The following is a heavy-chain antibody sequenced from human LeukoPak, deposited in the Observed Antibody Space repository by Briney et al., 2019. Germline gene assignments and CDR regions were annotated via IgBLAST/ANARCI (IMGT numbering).Heavy chain of an antibody. CDR2: IYSGGST. D-gene: IGHD6-13*01. CDR1: GFTVSSNY. J-gene: IGHJ4*02. V-gene: IGHV3-66*01. CDR3: ARDPIAAAGTRDPFDY. Sequence: SGGSLRLSCAASGFTVSSNYMSWVRQAPGKGLEWVAVIYSGGSTYYADSVKGRFTISRDNSKNTLYLQMNSLRAEDTAVYYCARDPIAAAGTRDPFDYWGQGTLVTVSS.